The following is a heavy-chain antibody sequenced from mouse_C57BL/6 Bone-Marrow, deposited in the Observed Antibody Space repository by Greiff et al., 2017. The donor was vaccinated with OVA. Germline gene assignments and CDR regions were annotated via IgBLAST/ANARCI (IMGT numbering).Heavy chain of an antibody. V-gene: IGHV1-69*01. CDR1: GYTFTSYW. J-gene: IGHJ2*01. CDR2: IDPSDSYT. CDR3: ARETEDY. Sequence: QVQLQQSGAELVMPGASVKLSCKASGYTFTSYWMHWVKQRPGQGLEWIGEIDPSDSYTNYNQKFKGKSTLTVDTSSSTAYMQLSSLTSEDCAVYYCARETEDYWGQGTTLTVSS.